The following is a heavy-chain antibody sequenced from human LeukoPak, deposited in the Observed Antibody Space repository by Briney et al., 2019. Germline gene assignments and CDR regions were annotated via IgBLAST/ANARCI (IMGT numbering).Heavy chain of an antibody. CDR3: ASQGGVAAAGTDWYFDL. V-gene: IGHV4-39*07. Sequence: PSQTLSLTCTVSGGSISSGSYYWSWIRQPPGKGLEWIGEINHSGSTNYNPSLKSRVTISVDTSKNQFSLKLSSVTAADTAVYYCASQGGVAAAGTDWYFDLWGRGTLVTVSS. CDR1: GGSISSGSYY. J-gene: IGHJ2*01. D-gene: IGHD6-13*01. CDR2: INHSGST.